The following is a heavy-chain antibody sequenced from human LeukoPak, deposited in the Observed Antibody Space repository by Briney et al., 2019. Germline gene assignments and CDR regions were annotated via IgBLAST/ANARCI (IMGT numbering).Heavy chain of an antibody. V-gene: IGHV3-73*01. CDR2: IRSKANSYAT. J-gene: IGHJ4*02. D-gene: IGHD2-15*01. Sequence: GGSLRLSCAASGFTFSGSAMHWVRQASGKGLEWVGRIRSKANSYATAYAASVKGRFTISRDDSKNTAYLQMNSLKTEDTAVYYCTRQLPGYCSGGSCYERDYWGQGTLVTVSS. CDR1: GFTFSGSA. CDR3: TRQLPGYCSGGSCYERDY.